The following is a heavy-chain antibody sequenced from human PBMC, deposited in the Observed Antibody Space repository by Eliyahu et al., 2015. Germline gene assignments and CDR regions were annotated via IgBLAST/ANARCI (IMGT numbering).Heavy chain of an antibody. CDR3: ARDYGDYGRGEVYDAFDI. V-gene: IGHV1-69*01. Sequence: QVQLVQSGAEVKKPGSSVKVSCKASGGTFSSYAISWVRQAPGQGLEWMGGIIPIFGTANYAQKFQGRVTITADESTSTAYMELSSLRSEDTAVYYCARDYGDYGRGEVYDAFDIWGQGTMVTVSS. CDR2: IIPIFGTA. CDR1: GGTFSSYA. J-gene: IGHJ3*02. D-gene: IGHD4-17*01.